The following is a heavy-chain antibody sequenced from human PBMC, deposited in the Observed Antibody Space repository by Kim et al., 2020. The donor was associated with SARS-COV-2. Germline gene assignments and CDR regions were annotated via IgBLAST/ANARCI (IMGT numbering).Heavy chain of an antibody. D-gene: IGHD4-17*01. CDR2: IYHSGST. Sequence: SETLSLTCTVSGYSISSGYYWGWIRQPPGKGLEWIGSIYHSGSTYYNPSLKSRVTISVDTSKNQFSLKLSSVTAADTAVYYCARDPPLYGEIDYWGQGTLVTVSS. CDR3: ARDPPLYGEIDY. J-gene: IGHJ4*02. V-gene: IGHV4-38-2*02. CDR1: GYSISSGYY.